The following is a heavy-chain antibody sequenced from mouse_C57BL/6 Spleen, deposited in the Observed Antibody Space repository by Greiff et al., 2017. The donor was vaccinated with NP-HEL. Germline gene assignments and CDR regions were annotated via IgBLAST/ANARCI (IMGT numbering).Heavy chain of an antibody. CDR2: ISSGGSYT. CDR3: ARHYYYGSSIYAMDY. V-gene: IGHV5-6*01. CDR1: GFTFSSYG. Sequence: DVQLVESGGDLVKPGGSLKLSCAASGFTFSSYGMSWVRQTPDKRLEWVATISSGGSYTYYPDSVKGRFTISRDNAKNTLYLQMSSLKSEDTAMYYCARHYYYGSSIYAMDYWGQGTSVTVSS. J-gene: IGHJ4*01. D-gene: IGHD1-1*01.